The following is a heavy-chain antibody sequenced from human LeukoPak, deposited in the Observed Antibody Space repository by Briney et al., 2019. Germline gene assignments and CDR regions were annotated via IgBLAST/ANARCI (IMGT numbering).Heavy chain of an antibody. CDR1: GGSISSSSYY. D-gene: IGHD3-22*01. V-gene: IGHV4-39*07. CDR2: IYHSGST. J-gene: IGHJ3*02. Sequence: SETLSLTCTVSGGSISSSSYYWGWIRQPPGKGLEWIGTIYHSGSTYYSPSLKSRVTISLDTSKNQFSLKLSSVTAADTAVYYCARGRYYYDSSGYPQPDAFDIWGQGTMVTVSS. CDR3: ARGRYYYDSSGYPQPDAFDI.